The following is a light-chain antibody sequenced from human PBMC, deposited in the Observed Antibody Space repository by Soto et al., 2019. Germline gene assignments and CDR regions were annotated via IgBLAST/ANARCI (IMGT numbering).Light chain of an antibody. CDR1: SGHSSYA. V-gene: IGLV4-69*01. J-gene: IGLJ2*01. CDR3: QTWGTGILV. Sequence: QSVLTQSPSASASLGASVNLTCTLSSGHSSYAIAWHQQQPEKGPRYLMKLNSDGSHSKGDGIPDRFSGSSSGAERYLTISSLQSEDEADYYCQTWGTGILVFGGGTKVTVL. CDR2: LNSDGSH.